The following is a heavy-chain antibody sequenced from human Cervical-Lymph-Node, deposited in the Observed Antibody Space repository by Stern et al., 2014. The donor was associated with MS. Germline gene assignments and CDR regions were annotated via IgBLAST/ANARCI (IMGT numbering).Heavy chain of an antibody. J-gene: IGHJ3*02. Sequence: VQMVESGDEVKKPGASVKVSCKASGYNFTSYGISWVRQAPGQGLEWRGRISVYDANHNYAQELQGRVTMTTGTSTITVYMELRSLRSDDTAVYYCARGLLGSENAFDILGQGTMVTVSS. CDR1: GYNFTSYG. CDR2: ISVYDANH. V-gene: IGHV1-18*01. D-gene: IGHD2-15*01. CDR3: ARGLLGSENAFDI.